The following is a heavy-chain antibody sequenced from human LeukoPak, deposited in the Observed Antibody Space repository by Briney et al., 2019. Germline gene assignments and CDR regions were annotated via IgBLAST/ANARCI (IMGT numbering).Heavy chain of an antibody. D-gene: IGHD3-22*01. J-gene: IGHJ4*02. CDR2: IYPGDSDT. Sequence: PGESLKISCKGSGYSFTSYWIGWVRQMPGKGLEWMGIIYPGDSDTRYSPSFQGQVTISADKSISTAYLQWSSLKASDTAMYYCARHYYYDSSGYYPFDYWGQGTLVTVSS. CDR1: GYSFTSYW. V-gene: IGHV5-51*01. CDR3: ARHYYYDSSGYYPFDY.